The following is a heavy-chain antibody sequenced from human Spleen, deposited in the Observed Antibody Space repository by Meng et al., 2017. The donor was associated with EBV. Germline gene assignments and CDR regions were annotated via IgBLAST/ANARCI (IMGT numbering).Heavy chain of an antibody. CDR2: INADNGDT. J-gene: IGHJ4*02. D-gene: IGHD3-22*01. CDR3: ARDLYDSSGSTSDY. Sequence: QVQLVQAGAEVMQPGASVKVSCKASGYTFTTYAMHWVRQAPGQRLEWMGWINADNGDTKYSQRFQGRVTITRDTSASTAYMELSSLRSEDTAVYYCARDLYDSSGSTSDYWGQGTLVTVSS. CDR1: GYTFTTYA. V-gene: IGHV1-3*01.